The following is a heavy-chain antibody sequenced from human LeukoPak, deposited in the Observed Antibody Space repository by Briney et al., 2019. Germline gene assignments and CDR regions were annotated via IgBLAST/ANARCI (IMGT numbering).Heavy chain of an antibody. CDR2: IYSGGST. J-gene: IGHJ3*02. D-gene: IGHD2-21*02. CDR1: GFTVSSNY. CDR3: AKDGDWTFDI. Sequence: GGSLRLSCAASGFTVSSNYMSWVRQAPGKGLEWVSVIYSGGSTYYADSVKGRFTISGDNSMDTAYLQMNSLKTEDTAIYYCAKDGDWTFDIWGQGTMVTVSS. V-gene: IGHV3-66*02.